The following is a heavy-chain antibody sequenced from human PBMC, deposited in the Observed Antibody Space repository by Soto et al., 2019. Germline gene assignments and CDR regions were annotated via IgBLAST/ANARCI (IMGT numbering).Heavy chain of an antibody. CDR1: GGSISSGGYY. CDR2: IYYSGST. D-gene: IGHD3-10*01. CDR3: ARTRITMVRGVMGYYGMDV. J-gene: IGHJ6*02. Sequence: PSETLSLTCTVSGGSISSGGYYWSWIRQHPGKGLESIGYIYYSGSTYYNPSLKSRVTISVDTSKNQFSLKLSSVTAADTAVYYCARTRITMVRGVMGYYGMDVWGQGTTVTVSS. V-gene: IGHV4-31*03.